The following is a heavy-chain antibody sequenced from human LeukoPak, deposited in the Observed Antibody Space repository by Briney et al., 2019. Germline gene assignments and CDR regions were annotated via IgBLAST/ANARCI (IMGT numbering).Heavy chain of an antibody. D-gene: IGHD5-18*01. V-gene: IGHV3-21*01. CDR3: ARANTAMATDAFDI. CDR2: ISSSSSYI. J-gene: IGHJ3*02. Sequence: GGSLRLSCAASGFTFSSYSMNWVRQAPGKGLEWVSSISSSSSYIYYADSVKGRFTISRDNAKNSLYLQMNSLRAEDTAVYYCARANTAMATDAFDIWGQGTRVSVSS. CDR1: GFTFSSYS.